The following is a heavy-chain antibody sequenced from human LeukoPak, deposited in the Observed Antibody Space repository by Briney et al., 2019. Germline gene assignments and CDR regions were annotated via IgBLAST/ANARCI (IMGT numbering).Heavy chain of an antibody. V-gene: IGHV3-48*03. CDR2: ISSSGSTI. D-gene: IGHD2-15*01. CDR3: APGRLGYCSGGSCFVDY. Sequence: GGSLRLSCAASGFTFSSYEMNWVRQAPGKGLEWVSYISSSGSTIYYADSVKGRFTISRDNAKNSLYLQMNSLRAEDTAACYCAPGRLGYCSGGSCFVDYWGQGTLVTVSS. J-gene: IGHJ4*02. CDR1: GFTFSSYE.